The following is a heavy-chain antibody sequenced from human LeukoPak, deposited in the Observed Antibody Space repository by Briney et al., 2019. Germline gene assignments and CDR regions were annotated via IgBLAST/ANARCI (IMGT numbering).Heavy chain of an antibody. CDR3: GAYDILTDAFDI. CDR1: GGSISSYY. J-gene: IGHJ3*02. Sequence: SETLSLTCTVSGGSISSYYWSWIRQPPGKGLEWIGYIYYSGSTNYNPSLKSRVTISVDTSKNQLSLKLSSVTAADTAVYYCGAYDILTDAFDIWGQGTMVTVSS. CDR2: IYYSGST. V-gene: IGHV4-59*08. D-gene: IGHD3-9*01.